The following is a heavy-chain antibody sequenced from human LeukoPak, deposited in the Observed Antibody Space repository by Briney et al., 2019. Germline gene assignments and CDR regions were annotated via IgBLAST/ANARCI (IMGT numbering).Heavy chain of an antibody. V-gene: IGHV4-59*01. CDR1: GGFITSYY. D-gene: IGHD3-16*01. Sequence: SETLSLTCTVSGGFITSYYWSWIRQPPGKGLEWIGYIFSAGSTNYNPSLKSRVTMSVDTSKNQFTLKLTSVTAADTAVYYCARGSRGGYNWFDPWGQGTLVIVSS. CDR3: ARGSRGGYNWFDP. CDR2: IFSAGST. J-gene: IGHJ5*02.